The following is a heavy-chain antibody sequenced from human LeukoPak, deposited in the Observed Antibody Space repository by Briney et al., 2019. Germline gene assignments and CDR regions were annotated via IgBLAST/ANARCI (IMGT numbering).Heavy chain of an antibody. D-gene: IGHD3-3*01. J-gene: IGHJ4*02. CDR3: ARGGFWSGYYTLVGAFDY. V-gene: IGHV3-48*04. Sequence: PGGSLRLSCAASGFTFSSYSMNWVRQAPGKGLEWVSYISSSSSTIYYADSVKGRFTISRDNAKNSLFLQMNSLRAEDTAVYYCARGGFWSGYYTLVGAFDYWGQGTLVTVSS. CDR2: ISSSSSTI. CDR1: GFTFSSYS.